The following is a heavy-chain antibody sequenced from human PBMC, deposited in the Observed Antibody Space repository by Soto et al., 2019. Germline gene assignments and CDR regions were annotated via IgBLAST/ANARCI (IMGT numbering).Heavy chain of an antibody. CDR3: ARGVRDWFDP. CDR1: GGSISSGGYS. D-gene: IGHD1-1*01. J-gene: IGHJ5*02. V-gene: IGHV4-30-2*01. CDR2: IYHSGST. Sequence: SETLSLTCAVSGGSISSGGYSWSWIRQPPGKGLEWIGYIYHSGSTYYNPSLKSRVTISVDRSKNQFSLKLSSVTAADTAVYYCARGVRDWFDPWGQGTLVTVSS.